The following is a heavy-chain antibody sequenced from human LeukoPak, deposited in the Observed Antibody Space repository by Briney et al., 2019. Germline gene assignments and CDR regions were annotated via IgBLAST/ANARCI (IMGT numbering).Heavy chain of an antibody. CDR2: INPSGGST. V-gene: IGHV1-46*01. CDR1: GYTFTSYY. Sequence: ASVNVSCKASGYTFTSYYMHWVRQAPGQGLEWMGIINPSGGSTSYAQKFQGRVTMTRDTSTSTVYMELSSLRSEDTAVYYCARVGVQNWFDPWGQGTLVTVSS. D-gene: IGHD2-8*01. J-gene: IGHJ5*02. CDR3: ARVGVQNWFDP.